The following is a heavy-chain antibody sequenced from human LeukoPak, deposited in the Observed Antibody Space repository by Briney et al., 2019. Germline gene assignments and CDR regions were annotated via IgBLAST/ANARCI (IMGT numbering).Heavy chain of an antibody. V-gene: IGHV1-18*01. CDR1: GYTFTSYG. D-gene: IGHD3-22*01. J-gene: IGHJ4*02. CDR3: ARLGYYDSSGYGASDYFDY. Sequence: GASVKVSCKASGYTFTSYGISWVRQAPGQGLEWMGWISAYNGNTNYAQKLQGRVTMTTDTSTSTAYMEPRSLRSDDTAVYYCARLGYYDSSGYGASDYFDYWGQGTLVTVSS. CDR2: ISAYNGNT.